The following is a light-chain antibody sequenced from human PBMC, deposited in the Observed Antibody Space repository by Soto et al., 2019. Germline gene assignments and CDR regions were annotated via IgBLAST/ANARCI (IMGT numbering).Light chain of an antibody. V-gene: IGLV2-14*01. J-gene: IGLJ3*02. Sequence: QSALTQPASVSESPGQSITISCTGTSSDVGNYNFVSWYQQHPGKAPKLMIYEVSHRPSGVSDRFSGSKSANTASLTISGLQADDEAVYFCGSFTTSTTWVFGGGTKLTVL. CDR3: GSFTTSTTWV. CDR2: EVS. CDR1: SSDVGNYNF.